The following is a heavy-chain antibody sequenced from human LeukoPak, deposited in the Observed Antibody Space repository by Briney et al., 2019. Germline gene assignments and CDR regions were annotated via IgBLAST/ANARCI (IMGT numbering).Heavy chain of an antibody. J-gene: IGHJ4*02. D-gene: IGHD3-10*01. Sequence: ASVKVSCKTSGYTFTSYGISWMRQVPGQGLEWMGWISTYNGNTNYAQNLQGRVTMTTDTSTGTAYMELRSLRSDDTAVYYCARFYYGSGSYYYFDYWGQGTLVTVSS. CDR2: ISTYNGNT. V-gene: IGHV1-18*01. CDR3: ARFYYGSGSYYYFDY. CDR1: GYTFTSYG.